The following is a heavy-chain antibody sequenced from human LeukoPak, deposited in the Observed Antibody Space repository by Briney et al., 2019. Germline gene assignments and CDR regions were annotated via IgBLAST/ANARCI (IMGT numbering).Heavy chain of an antibody. V-gene: IGHV1-18*01. CDR3: AKDFCSGGSCYSLNY. Sequence: GASVKVSCKASGYTFTSYGISWVRQAPGQGLEWMGWISAYNGNTNYAQKLQGRVTMTTDTSTSTAYMELRSLRSDDTAVYYCAKDFCSGGSCYSLNYWGQGTLVTVSS. CDR1: GYTFTSYG. CDR2: ISAYNGNT. J-gene: IGHJ4*02. D-gene: IGHD2-15*01.